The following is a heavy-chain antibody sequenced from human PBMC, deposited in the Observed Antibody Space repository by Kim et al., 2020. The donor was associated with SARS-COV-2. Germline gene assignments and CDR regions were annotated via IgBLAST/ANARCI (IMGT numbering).Heavy chain of an antibody. D-gene: IGHD1-26*01. J-gene: IGHJ6*02. V-gene: IGHV1-69*13. Sequence: SVKVSCKASGGTFSSYAISWVRQAPGQGLEWMGGIIPIFGTANYAQKFQGRVTITADESTSTAYMELSSLRSEDTAVYYCARDGGGSYYYYYGMDVWGQGTTVTVSS. CDR3: ARDGGGSYYYYYGMDV. CDR2: IIPIFGTA. CDR1: GGTFSSYA.